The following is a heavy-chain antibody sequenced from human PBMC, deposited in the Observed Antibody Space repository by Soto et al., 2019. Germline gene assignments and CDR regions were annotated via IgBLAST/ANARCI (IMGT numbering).Heavy chain of an antibody. CDR2: ISGSGGST. J-gene: IGHJ3*02. D-gene: IGHD3-22*01. CDR1: GFTFSSYA. V-gene: IGHV3-23*01. Sequence: GGSLRLSCAASGFTFSSYAMSWVRQAPGKGLEWVSAISGSGGSTYYADSVKGRLTISRDNSKNTLYLQMNSLRAEDTAVYYCAKEAGDYYDSSGYYGHDAFDIWGQGTMVTVSS. CDR3: AKEAGDYYDSSGYYGHDAFDI.